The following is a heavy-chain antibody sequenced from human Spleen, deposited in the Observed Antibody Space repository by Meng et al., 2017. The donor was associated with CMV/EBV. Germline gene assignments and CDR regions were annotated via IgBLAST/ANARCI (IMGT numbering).Heavy chain of an antibody. CDR3: ARDVRHSSSPRPTGYGMDV. V-gene: IGHV1-3*02. CDR1: GYTFTSYA. J-gene: IGHJ6*02. Sequence: ASVKVSCKASGYTFTSYAMHWVRQAPGQRLEWMGWSNAGNGNTKYSQEFQGRVTITRDTSASTAYMELSSLRSEDTAVYYCARDVRHSSSPRPTGYGMDVWGQGTTVTVSS. CDR2: SNAGNGNT. D-gene: IGHD6-13*01.